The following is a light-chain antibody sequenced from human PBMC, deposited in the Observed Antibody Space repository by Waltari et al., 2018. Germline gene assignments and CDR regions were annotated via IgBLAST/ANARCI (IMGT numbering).Light chain of an antibody. Sequence: EIVLTQSPATLSLSPGERATLSCRASQSVSSSLAWYQQKPGQAPRLLIYDASNRATGVPARVSGSGSGTDFTLTISSLEPEDFAVYYCQQRSNWLGTFGQGTKVEIK. CDR2: DAS. V-gene: IGKV3-11*01. CDR3: QQRSNWLGT. CDR1: QSVSSS. J-gene: IGKJ1*01.